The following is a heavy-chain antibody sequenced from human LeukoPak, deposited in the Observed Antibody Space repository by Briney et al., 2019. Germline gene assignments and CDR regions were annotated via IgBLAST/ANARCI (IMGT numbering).Heavy chain of an antibody. J-gene: IGHJ3*02. V-gene: IGHV3-21*01. CDR1: GFIFSSYS. D-gene: IGHD5-24*01. CDR3: ARVRDGYKSPFDI. Sequence: GGSLRLSCAASGFIFSSYSMNWVRQVPGKGLEWVSSISSSSSYIYYADSMKGRLTISRDNAKNSLYLQMNSLRAEDTAVYYCARVRDGYKSPFDIWGQGTMVTVSS. CDR2: ISSSSSYI.